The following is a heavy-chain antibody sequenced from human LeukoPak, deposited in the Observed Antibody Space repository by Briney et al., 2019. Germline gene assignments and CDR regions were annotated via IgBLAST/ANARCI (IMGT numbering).Heavy chain of an antibody. CDR1: GITFSSYG. CDR3: ARGGSGYSYGKIDS. J-gene: IGHJ4*02. V-gene: IGHV3-7*01. CDR2: IKQDGSET. D-gene: IGHD5-18*01. Sequence: PGGSLRLSCAASGITFSSYGMSWVRQAPGKGLEWVANIKQDGSETYCVDSVKGRFTISRDNAKNSLYLQMNSLRDEDTAVYYCARGGSGYSYGKIDSWGQGILVTVSS.